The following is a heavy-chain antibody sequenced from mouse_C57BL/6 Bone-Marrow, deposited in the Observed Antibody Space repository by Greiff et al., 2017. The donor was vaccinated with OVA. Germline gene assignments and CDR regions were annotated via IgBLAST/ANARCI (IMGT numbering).Heavy chain of an antibody. CDR3: TLPYMSTRAMDY. V-gene: IGHV14-4*01. J-gene: IGHJ4*01. CDR2: IDPENGDT. CDR1: GFNIKDDY. Sequence: VQLQQSGAELVRPGASVKLSCTASGFNIKDDYMHWVKQRPEQGLEWIGWIDPENGDTEYASKFQGKATITADTSSNTAYLQLSSLTSEDTAVDYCTLPYMSTRAMDYWGQGTSVTVSS. D-gene: IGHD2-10*01.